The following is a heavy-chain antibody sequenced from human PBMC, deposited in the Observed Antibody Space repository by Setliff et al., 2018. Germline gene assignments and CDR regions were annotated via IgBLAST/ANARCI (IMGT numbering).Heavy chain of an antibody. CDR2: THASGSP. V-gene: IGHV4-61*02. J-gene: IGHJ4*01. CDR3: ARERYFDWFFED. Sequence: SETLSLTCTVSGGSITSGSFYWSWIRQPAGKKLEWIGRTHASGSPDYNPSFKSRVTISRDTSTNQFSLKLGSVTAADTAVYYCARERYFDWFFEDWGHGTLVTVSS. D-gene: IGHD3-9*01. CDR1: GGSITSGSFY.